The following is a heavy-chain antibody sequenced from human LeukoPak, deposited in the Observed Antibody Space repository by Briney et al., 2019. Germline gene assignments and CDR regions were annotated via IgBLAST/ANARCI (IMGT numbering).Heavy chain of an antibody. J-gene: IGHJ6*03. D-gene: IGHD2-2*02. CDR1: GGAISNYC. CDR3: ARGGGIPDPDYYYYYYMDV. V-gene: IGHV4-4*07. Sequence: PSETLSLTCSVSGGAISNYCWSWIRQPAGKGLEWIGRIYTSGNTNYNPSLKSRVTMSVDTSRNQFSLKLSSVTAADTAVYYCARGGGIPDPDYYYYYYMDVWGKGTKVTVSS. CDR2: IYTSGNT.